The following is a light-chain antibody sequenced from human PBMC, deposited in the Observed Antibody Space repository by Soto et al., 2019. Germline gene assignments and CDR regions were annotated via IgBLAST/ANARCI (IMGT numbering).Light chain of an antibody. J-gene: IGKJ1*01. Sequence: DIQMTQSPSTLAASVGDRVTITCRASQSISDWLAWYQQKPGKAPKLLIYDASSLESGVPSRFSGSGSGTEFTLTINSLQPDDFATYYCQQYNTYSGGAFGQGTKVDIK. CDR3: QQYNTYSGGA. CDR1: QSISDW. V-gene: IGKV1-5*01. CDR2: DAS.